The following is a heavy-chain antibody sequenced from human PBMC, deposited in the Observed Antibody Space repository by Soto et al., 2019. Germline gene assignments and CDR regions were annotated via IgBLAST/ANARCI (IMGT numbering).Heavy chain of an antibody. CDR1: GFSFNRHW. CDR2: IKQDGSEK. CDR3: ARAPYYYDRHYYYGVDV. Sequence: GGSLRLSCAASGFSFNRHWMSWVRQAPGKGLEGVASIKQDGSEKYYVDSVKGRFTISRDNAENSLSLQMNSLRAEDTAVYYCARAPYYYDRHYYYGVDVWGQGTTVTVSS. J-gene: IGHJ6*02. V-gene: IGHV3-7*01. D-gene: IGHD3-22*01.